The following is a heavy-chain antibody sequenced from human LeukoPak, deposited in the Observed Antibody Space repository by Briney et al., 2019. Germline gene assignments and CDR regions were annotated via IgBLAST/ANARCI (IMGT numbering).Heavy chain of an antibody. V-gene: IGHV4-4*07. Sequence: PSETLSLTCTVSGDSIGNYYWSWIRQPAGKGLEWIGRIHTNGATYYNSSLKSRVTMSIDTSKNQFSLKLSSVTAADTAVYYCARDVGDGEYFFDFWGQGTLVSVST. CDR3: ARDVGDGEYFFDF. CDR1: GDSIGNYY. CDR2: IHTNGAT. D-gene: IGHD3-10*01. J-gene: IGHJ4*02.